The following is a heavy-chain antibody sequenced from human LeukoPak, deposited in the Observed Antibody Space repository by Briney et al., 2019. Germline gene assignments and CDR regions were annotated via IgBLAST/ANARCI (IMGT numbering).Heavy chain of an antibody. D-gene: IGHD3-10*01. Sequence: GGSLRLSCTASGFTFSSYAMSWVRQAPGKGLEWVSAISGSGGSTYYADSVKGRFTISRDNSKNTLYLQMNSLRAEDTAVYYCAKDASMVRGVPGDYWGQGTLVTVSS. CDR3: AKDASMVRGVPGDY. CDR1: GFTFSSYA. J-gene: IGHJ4*02. CDR2: ISGSGGST. V-gene: IGHV3-23*01.